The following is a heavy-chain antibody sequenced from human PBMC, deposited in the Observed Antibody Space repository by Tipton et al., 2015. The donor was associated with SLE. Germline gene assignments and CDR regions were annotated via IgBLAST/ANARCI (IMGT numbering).Heavy chain of an antibody. J-gene: IGHJ4*02. Sequence: QLVQSGAEVKKPGESLKISCKGSGYSFTNYWIGWVRQMPGKGLEWMGRIDPSDSYTNYSPSFQGHVTISADKSISTAYLQWSSLKASDTAMYYCAALGSSGWYYFDYWGQGTLVTVSS. D-gene: IGHD6-19*01. CDR2: IDPSDSYT. CDR3: AALGSSGWYYFDY. V-gene: IGHV5-10-1*01. CDR1: GYSFTNYW.